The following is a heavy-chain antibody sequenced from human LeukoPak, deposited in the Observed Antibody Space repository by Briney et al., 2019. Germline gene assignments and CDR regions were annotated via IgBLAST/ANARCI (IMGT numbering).Heavy chain of an antibody. J-gene: IGHJ4*02. CDR3: ARGGPGVKGGDY. V-gene: IGHV3-23*01. CDR1: GFTFSSYA. Sequence: GGSLRLSCAASGFTFSSYALTWVRQAPGKGLEWVSSISGSGGSTYYADSVKGRFTISRDNAKNSLYLQMNSLRAEDTAVYYCARGGPGVKGGDYWGQGTLVTVSS. D-gene: IGHD2-21*01. CDR2: ISGSGGST.